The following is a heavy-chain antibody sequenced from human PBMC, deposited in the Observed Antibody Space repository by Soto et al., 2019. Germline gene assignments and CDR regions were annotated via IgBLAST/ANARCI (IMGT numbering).Heavy chain of an antibody. CDR3: ARRPLAGSGWTFDY. CDR2: ISYSGNK. D-gene: IGHD6-19*01. Sequence: QPGGSLGLTCSASRFTSNTPGMHLVRQAPGKGLGWVSYISYSGNKYYADSVQGRFTISRDDSKNTVFLQINSLRTEDTAVYYCARRPLAGSGWTFDYWGQGTSVTVSS. J-gene: IGHJ4*02. V-gene: IGHV3-30*03. CDR1: RFTSNTPG.